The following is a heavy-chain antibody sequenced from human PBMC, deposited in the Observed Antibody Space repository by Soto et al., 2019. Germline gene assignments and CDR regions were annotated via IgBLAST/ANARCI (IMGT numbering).Heavy chain of an antibody. V-gene: IGHV1-46*03. CDR2: IHPSAGTT. CDR1: GYTFTSYY. D-gene: IGHD6-19*01. CDR3: ARGNPVAVAGTCTFDY. J-gene: IGHJ4*02. Sequence: GASVKVSCKASGYTFTSYYIHWVRQAPGQGLEWMGIIHPSAGTTSYAQKFQARVTMTTDTSTGTVYMEVSSLTSEDTALYYCARGNPVAVAGTCTFDYWGQGTLVTVPQ.